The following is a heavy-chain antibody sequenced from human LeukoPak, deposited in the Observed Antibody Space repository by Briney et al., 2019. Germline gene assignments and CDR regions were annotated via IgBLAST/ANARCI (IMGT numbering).Heavy chain of an antibody. CDR1: GFTVSSNY. V-gene: IGHV3-66*01. J-gene: IGHJ4*02. CDR2: IYSGGST. CDR3: ARTGSKVTKFLDY. Sequence: GGSLRLSCAASGFTVSSNYMSWVRQAPGKGLEWVSVIYSGGSTYYADSVKGRFTISRDNSKNTLYLRMNSLRAEDTAVYYCARTGSKVTKFLDYWGQGTLVTVSS. D-gene: IGHD4-17*01.